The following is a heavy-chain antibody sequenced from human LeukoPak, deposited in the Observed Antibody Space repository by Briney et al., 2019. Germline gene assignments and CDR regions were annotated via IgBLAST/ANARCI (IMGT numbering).Heavy chain of an antibody. CDR3: AKEGYSSSWNADFDY. Sequence: GGSLRLSCAASGFTFSSYAMSWVRQAPGKGLEWVSAISGNGRTTYYAESVKGRFTISRDNSKNTLYLQMNSLRTEDTAVYYCAKEGYSSSWNADFDYWGQRTLVTVSS. J-gene: IGHJ4*02. CDR2: ISGNGRTT. CDR1: GFTFSSYA. V-gene: IGHV3-23*01. D-gene: IGHD6-13*01.